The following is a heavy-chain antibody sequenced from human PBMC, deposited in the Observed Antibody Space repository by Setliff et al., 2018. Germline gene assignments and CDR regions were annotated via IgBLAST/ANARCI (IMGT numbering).Heavy chain of an antibody. CDR2: IYYSGST. J-gene: IGHJ3*02. CDR1: GGSISSGGYY. CDR3: ARDKFYAFDI. V-gene: IGHV4-31*03. Sequence: SETLSLTCTVSGGSISSGGYYWSWIRQHPGKGLEWIGYIYYSGSTYYNPSLKSRVTISVDTSKNQSSLKLSSVTAADTAVYYCARDKFYAFDIWGQGTMVTVSS.